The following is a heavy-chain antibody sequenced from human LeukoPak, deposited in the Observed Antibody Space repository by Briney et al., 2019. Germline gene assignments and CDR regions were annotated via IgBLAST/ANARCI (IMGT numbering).Heavy chain of an antibody. Sequence: ASVKVSCKASGYTFTCYYMHLVRQAPGQGPEWMGWINPNSGGTNYAQKFQGRVTMTRDTSISTSYMELSRMRSYDTAVYYCARDRGTRITMVRGVTPLDYWGQGTLVTVSS. J-gene: IGHJ4*02. CDR2: INPNSGGT. D-gene: IGHD3-10*01. V-gene: IGHV1-2*02. CDR3: ARDRGTRITMVRGVTPLDY. CDR1: GYTFTCYY.